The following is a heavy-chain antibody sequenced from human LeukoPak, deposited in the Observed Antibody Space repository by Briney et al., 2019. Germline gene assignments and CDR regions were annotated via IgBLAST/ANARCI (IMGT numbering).Heavy chain of an antibody. V-gene: IGHV3-7*03. CDR1: GFTFSSYW. CDR2: IKQDGSKK. Sequence: PGGSLRLSCAASGFTFSSYWMTWVRQAPGKGLEWVANIKQDGSKKNYVDSVKGRFTISRDNAKNSLYLQMNSLSAEDTAVYYCATPLDYYDTSGYHQGGDWGQGTLVTVSS. D-gene: IGHD3-22*01. CDR3: ATPLDYYDTSGYHQGGD. J-gene: IGHJ4*02.